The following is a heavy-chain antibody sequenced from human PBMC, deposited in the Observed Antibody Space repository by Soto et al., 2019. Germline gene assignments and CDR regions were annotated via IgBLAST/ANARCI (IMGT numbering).Heavy chain of an antibody. CDR1: GVTVSSDAYY. J-gene: IGHJ4*02. V-gene: IGHV4-31*03. Sequence: QVQLLQSGPGLVKPSQTLSLTCTVSGVTVSSDAYYWSWIRQHPGKGLEWIGNIYHTGSTYYSPSLKSRVVISLDTSNNQFSLTLTSVTAADTAVYYCARYRFSGNKRSKFDYWGRGTLVTVSS. D-gene: IGHD3-16*02. CDR2: IYHTGST. CDR3: ARYRFSGNKRSKFDY.